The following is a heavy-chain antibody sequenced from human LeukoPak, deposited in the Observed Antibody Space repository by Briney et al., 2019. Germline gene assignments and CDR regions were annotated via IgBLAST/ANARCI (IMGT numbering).Heavy chain of an antibody. Sequence: ASVTVSCTASGYTFTSYAMNWVRQAPGQGLEWMGWINTNTGNPTYAQGFTGRFVFSLATSVSTAYLQISSLKAEDTAVYYCARTQGRGWLRFSAKSFGFDPWGQGTLVTVSS. J-gene: IGHJ5*02. V-gene: IGHV7-4-1*02. D-gene: IGHD5-12*01. CDR3: ARTQGRGWLRFSAKSFGFDP. CDR2: INTNTGNP. CDR1: GYTFTSYA.